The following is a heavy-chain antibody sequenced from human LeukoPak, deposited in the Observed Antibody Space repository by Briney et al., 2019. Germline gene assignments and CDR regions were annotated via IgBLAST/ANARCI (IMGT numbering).Heavy chain of an antibody. V-gene: IGHV3-73*01. J-gene: IGHJ4*02. CDR1: ECTFSGSA. Sequence: GGSLRLSCAASECTFSGSAMHWVRQASGKGLEWVGRIRSKANSYATAYAASVKGRFTISRDDSKNTAYLQMNSLKTEDTAVYYCTRFGSISPDYWGQGTLVTVSS. CDR2: IRSKANSYAT. CDR3: TRFGSISPDY. D-gene: IGHD3-9*01.